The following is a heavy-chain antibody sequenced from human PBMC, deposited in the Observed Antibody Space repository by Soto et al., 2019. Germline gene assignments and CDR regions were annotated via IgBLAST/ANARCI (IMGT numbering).Heavy chain of an antibody. J-gene: IGHJ3*02. CDR3: ARDEWELHAFDI. V-gene: IGHV4-59*01. CDR1: GGSISSYY. CDR2: IYYSGST. D-gene: IGHD1-26*01. Sequence: QVQLQESGPGLVKPSETLSLTCTVSGGSISSYYWSWIRQPPGKGLEWIGYIYYSGSTNYNPSLKSRVTSSVDTSKNQFSLKMSSVTAADTAVYYCARDEWELHAFDIWGQGTMVTVSS.